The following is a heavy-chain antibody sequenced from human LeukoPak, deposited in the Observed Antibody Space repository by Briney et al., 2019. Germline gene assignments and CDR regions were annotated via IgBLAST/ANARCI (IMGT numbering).Heavy chain of an antibody. V-gene: IGHV5-51*01. D-gene: IGHD3-10*01. Sequence: GESLKISCKGSGYSFTSYWIGWVRQMPGKGLEWMGIIYPGDSDTSYSPSFQGQVTISADKSISTAYLQWSSLKASDTAMYYCARYYYGSGSYYTNFDYWGQGTLVTVSS. CDR2: IYPGDSDT. CDR1: GYSFTSYW. CDR3: ARYYYGSGSYYTNFDY. J-gene: IGHJ4*02.